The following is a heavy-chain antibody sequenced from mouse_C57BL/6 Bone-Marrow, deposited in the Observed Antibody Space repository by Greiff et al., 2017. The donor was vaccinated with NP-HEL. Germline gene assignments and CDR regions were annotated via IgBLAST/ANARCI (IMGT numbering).Heavy chain of an antibody. D-gene: IGHD2-3*01. Sequence: EVKLMESGGGLVQPGGSLKLSCAASGFTFSDYGMAWVRQAPRKGPEWVAFISNLAYSIYYADTVTGRFTISRENAKNTLYLEMSSLRSEDTAMYYCARHIYDGYFHYFDYWGKGTTLTVSS. CDR2: ISNLAYSI. CDR3: ARHIYDGYFHYFDY. J-gene: IGHJ2*01. CDR1: GFTFSDYG. V-gene: IGHV5-15*01.